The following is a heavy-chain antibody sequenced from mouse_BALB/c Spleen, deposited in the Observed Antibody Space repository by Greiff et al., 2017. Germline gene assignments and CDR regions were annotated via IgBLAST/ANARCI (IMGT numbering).Heavy chain of an antibody. CDR3: ALNFYFDY. J-gene: IGHJ2*01. Sequence: VQLQQPGAELVKPGASVKLSCKASGYTFTNYWMHWVNQRPGQGLEWIGEINPSNGRTNYNEKFKSKATLTVDKSSSTAYMQLSSLTSEDSAVYYCALNFYFDYWGQGTTLTVSS. D-gene: IGHD1-3*01. CDR2: INPSNGRT. V-gene: IGHV1S81*02. CDR1: GYTFTNYW.